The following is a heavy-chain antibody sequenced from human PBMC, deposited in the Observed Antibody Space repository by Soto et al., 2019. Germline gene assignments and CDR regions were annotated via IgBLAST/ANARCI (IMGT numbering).Heavy chain of an antibody. J-gene: IGHJ4*02. CDR2: SYYSGST. CDR3: ARVPMIVVGPTYFDY. CDR1: GGSISSYY. V-gene: IGHV4-59*01. Sequence: PSETLSLTCTVCGGSISSYYWSWIRQPPGKGLEWSGYSYYSGSTNYNPSVRSRVKISVDNSKNQFSLKLSYVTAAETAVYHCARVPMIVVGPTYFDYCGKGPLVTVSS. D-gene: IGHD3-22*01.